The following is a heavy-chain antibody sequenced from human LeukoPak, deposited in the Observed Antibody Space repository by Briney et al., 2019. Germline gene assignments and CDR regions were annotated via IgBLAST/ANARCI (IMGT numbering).Heavy chain of an antibody. D-gene: IGHD3-9*01. CDR3: ARGRSNVLRYFDWSLSSGYYYYYMDV. J-gene: IGHJ6*03. V-gene: IGHV1-46*01. CDR2: INPTAGNT. Sequence: ASVKVSCKASGYTFSNYYLHWVRQAPGQGLEWMGLINPTAGNTYYAQRFQGRVTMTRNTSTSTVYMELSSLRSEDTAVYYCARGRSNVLRYFDWSLSSGYYYYYMDVWGKGTTVTISS. CDR1: GYTFSNYY.